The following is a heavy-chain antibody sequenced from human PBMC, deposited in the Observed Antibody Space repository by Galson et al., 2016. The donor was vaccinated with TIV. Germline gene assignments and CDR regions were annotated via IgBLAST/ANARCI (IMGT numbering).Heavy chain of an antibody. D-gene: IGHD3-10*02. CDR2: IYWDDDE. CDR3: VHLPNMFYYGMDV. CDR1: GFSLTTSGVG. J-gene: IGHJ6*02. Sequence: PALVKPPQTLTLTCTFSGFSLTTSGVGVGWIRQPPGKALEWLAHIYWDDDERYSPSLKSRLTITKDTSKNQVVLRMTDMDPMDTATYYCVHLPNMFYYGMDVWGQGTTVTVSS. V-gene: IGHV2-5*02.